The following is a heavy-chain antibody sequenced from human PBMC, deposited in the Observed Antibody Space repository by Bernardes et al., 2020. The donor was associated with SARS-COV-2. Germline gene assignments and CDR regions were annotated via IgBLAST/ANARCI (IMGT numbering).Heavy chain of an antibody. J-gene: IGHJ5*02. Sequence: ETLSLTCTVSGGSISSYYWSWIRQPPGKGLEWIGYIYYSGSTNYNPSLKSRVTISVDTSKNQFSLKLSSVTAADTAVYYCARLLWFGELMNWFDPWGQGTLVTVSS. CDR2: IYYSGST. CDR3: ARLLWFGELMNWFDP. V-gene: IGHV4-59*01. CDR1: GGSISSYY. D-gene: IGHD3-10*01.